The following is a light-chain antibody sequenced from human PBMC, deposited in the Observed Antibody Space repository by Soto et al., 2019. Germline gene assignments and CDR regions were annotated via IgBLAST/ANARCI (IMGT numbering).Light chain of an antibody. J-gene: IGKJ1*01. Sequence: DIVMTQTPLSLSVTPGQPASISCKSSQSLLHSDGKTYLYWYQQKPGKAPKLLIYDASSLESGVPSRFSGSGSGTEFTLTISSLQPDDFATYYCQQYNSYLWTFGQGTKVDIK. CDR3: QQYNSYLWT. CDR1: QSLLHSDGKTY. CDR2: DAS. V-gene: IGKV2-29*03.